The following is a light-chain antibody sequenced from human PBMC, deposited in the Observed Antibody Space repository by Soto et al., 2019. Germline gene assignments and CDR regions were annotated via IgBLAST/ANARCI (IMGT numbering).Light chain of an antibody. CDR3: QQRFNWPPWT. CDR2: DAF. Sequence: EIVLTQSPATLSLSPGERATLSCRASQSVSSYLAWYQHKPGQAPRLLIYDAFKRVTGIPARFSGSGSGTDFTLTISSLEPEDFAVYYCQQRFNWPPWTLGQGTKVEIK. J-gene: IGKJ1*01. V-gene: IGKV3-11*01. CDR1: QSVSSY.